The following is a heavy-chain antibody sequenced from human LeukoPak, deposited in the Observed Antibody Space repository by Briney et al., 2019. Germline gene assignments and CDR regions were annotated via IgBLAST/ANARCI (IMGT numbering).Heavy chain of an antibody. Sequence: SETLSLTCAVYGGSFSGYYWSWIRQPPGEGLEWIGEINHSGSTNYNPSLKSRVTISVDTSKNQFSLKLSSVTAADTAVYYCARGRGLKIVVVITTHGWFDPWGQGTLVTVSS. D-gene: IGHD3-22*01. CDR3: ARGRGLKIVVVITTHGWFDP. CDR1: GGSFSGYY. CDR2: INHSGST. V-gene: IGHV4-34*01. J-gene: IGHJ5*02.